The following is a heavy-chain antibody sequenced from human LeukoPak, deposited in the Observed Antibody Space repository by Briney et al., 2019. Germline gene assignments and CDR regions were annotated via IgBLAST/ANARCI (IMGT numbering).Heavy chain of an antibody. CDR1: GYTFTSYD. J-gene: IGHJ4*02. D-gene: IGHD3-10*01. CDR2: MNPNSGNT. V-gene: IGHV1-8*01. CDR3: ARVPLFSTVRGAMADY. Sequence: ASVKVSCKASGYTFTSYDINWVRQATGQGLEWMGWMNPNSGNTGYAQKFQGRVTMTRNTSISTAYMELSSLRSEDTAVYYCARVPLFSTVRGAMADYWGQGTLVTVSS.